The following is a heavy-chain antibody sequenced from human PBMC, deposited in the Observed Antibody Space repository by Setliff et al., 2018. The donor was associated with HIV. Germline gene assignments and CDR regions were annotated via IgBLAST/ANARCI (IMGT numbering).Heavy chain of an antibody. D-gene: IGHD6-19*01. V-gene: IGHV3-48*01. Sequence: RLSCAASGFSFSSYGMNWVRQAPGKGLEWVSYISSTSSNIYYVDSVEGRFTISRDNADNSLYLQMNSLRAEDTAVYYCARYALAVPGYHNAFDIWGQGTMVTVS. CDR2: ISSTSSNI. J-gene: IGHJ3*02. CDR1: GFSFSSYG. CDR3: ARYALAVPGYHNAFDI.